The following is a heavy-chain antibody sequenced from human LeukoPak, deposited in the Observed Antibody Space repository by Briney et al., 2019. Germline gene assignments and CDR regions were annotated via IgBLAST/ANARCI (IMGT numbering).Heavy chain of an antibody. Sequence: GGSLRLSCAASGFTFSSYGMHWVRQAPGKGLEWVAVIWYDGSNKYYADSVKGRFTISRDISKNTVSVQMNRLTAEDTALYYCAKEKGVQSDPQSPFDSWGQGTLVTVSS. CDR1: GFTFSSYG. V-gene: IGHV3-33*06. CDR3: AKEKGVQSDPQSPFDS. J-gene: IGHJ4*02. CDR2: IWYDGSNK. D-gene: IGHD1-1*01.